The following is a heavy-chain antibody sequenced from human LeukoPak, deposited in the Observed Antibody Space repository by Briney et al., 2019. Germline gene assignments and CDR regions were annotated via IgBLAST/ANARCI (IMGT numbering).Heavy chain of an antibody. J-gene: IGHJ3*02. Sequence: GGSLRLSCAASGFTFSTCWMSWVRQAPGKGLEWVANIKQDGSEKYCVDSVKDRFTISRDNAKNSLYLQMNSLRAEDTAVYYCARVRGGSGRSYAADAFDIWGQGTMVTVSS. V-gene: IGHV3-7*01. CDR3: ARVRGGSGRSYAADAFDI. D-gene: IGHD1-26*01. CDR2: IKQDGSEK. CDR1: GFTFSTCW.